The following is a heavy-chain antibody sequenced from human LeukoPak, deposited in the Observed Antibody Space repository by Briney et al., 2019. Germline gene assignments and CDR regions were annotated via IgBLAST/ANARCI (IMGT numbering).Heavy chain of an antibody. Sequence: SGPTLVNPTQTLTLTCFVSGFSLSTSGVGVGWIRQPPGKALEWLALIYWDDDKRYSPSLKSRLTITKDTSKNQVVLTMTNMGPVDTATYYCARRLVVYPFDYWGRGILVTVSS. CDR1: GFSLSTSGVG. CDR2: IYWDDDK. V-gene: IGHV2-5*02. CDR3: ARRLVVYPFDY. J-gene: IGHJ4*02.